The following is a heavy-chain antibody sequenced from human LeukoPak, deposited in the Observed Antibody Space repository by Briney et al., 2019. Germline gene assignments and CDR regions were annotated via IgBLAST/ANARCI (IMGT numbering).Heavy chain of an antibody. CDR3: ARFVPGGRFDY. V-gene: IGHV3-30-3*01. Sequence: GGSLRLSCAASGFTFSSYAMHWVRQAPGKGLEWVAVISYDGSNKYYADSVKGRITISRDNSKNTLYLQMNSLRAEDTAVYYCARFVPGGRFDYWGQGTLVTVSS. CDR2: ISYDGSNK. CDR1: GFTFSSYA. D-gene: IGHD6-6*01. J-gene: IGHJ4*02.